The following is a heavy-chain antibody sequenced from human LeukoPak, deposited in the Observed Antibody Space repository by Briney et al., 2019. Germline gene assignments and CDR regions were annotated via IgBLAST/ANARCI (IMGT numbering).Heavy chain of an antibody. V-gene: IGHV4-31*03. CDR3: AREFMVRGLAYFDY. J-gene: IGHJ4*02. CDR2: IYYSGST. CDR1: GGSISSGGYY. D-gene: IGHD3-10*01. Sequence: SQTLSLTCTVSGGSISSGGYYWSWIRQHPGKGLEWIGYIYYSGSTYYNPSLKSRVTISVDTSKNQFSLKLSSVTAADTAVYYCAREFMVRGLAYFDYWGQGTLVTVSS.